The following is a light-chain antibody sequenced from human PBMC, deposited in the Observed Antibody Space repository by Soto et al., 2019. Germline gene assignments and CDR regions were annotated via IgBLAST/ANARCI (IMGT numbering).Light chain of an antibody. CDR1: SSDVGGYNY. J-gene: IGLJ1*01. V-gene: IGLV2-14*03. CDR2: DVT. Sequence: QSVLTQPASVSGSPGQSITISCPGTSSDVGGYNYVSWYQHHPGKAPKLIIYDVTNRPSGVSNPFSGSKSGNTASLTISGLQPEDEVDYYCSSYTTSNTRQIVFGTGTKVTVL. CDR3: SSYTTSNTRQIV.